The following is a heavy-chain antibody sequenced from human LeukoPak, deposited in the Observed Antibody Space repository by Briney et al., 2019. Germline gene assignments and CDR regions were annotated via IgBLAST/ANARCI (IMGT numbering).Heavy chain of an antibody. Sequence: GGSLRLSCAASGFTFSSYGMNWVRQAPGKGLEWVSYISSSGSTIYYADSVKGRFTISRDNAKNSLYLQMNSLRAEDTAVYYCARGLIAVAGTLAFWGQGTPVTVSS. J-gene: IGHJ4*02. CDR3: ARGLIAVAGTLAF. D-gene: IGHD6-19*01. V-gene: IGHV3-48*04. CDR2: ISSSGSTI. CDR1: GFTFSSYG.